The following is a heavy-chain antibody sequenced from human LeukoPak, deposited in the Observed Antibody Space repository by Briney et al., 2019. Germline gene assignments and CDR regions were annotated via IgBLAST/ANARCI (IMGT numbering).Heavy chain of an antibody. V-gene: IGHV4-39*07. J-gene: IGHJ6*03. CDR2: IYYSGST. CDR3: ARGRWLQNKGYYYYMDV. Sequence: PSETLSLTCTVSGGSISSSSYYWGWIRQPPGKGLEWIGSIYYSGSTYYNPSLKSRVTISVDTSKNQFSLKLSSVTAADTAVYYCARGRWLQNKGYYYYMDVWGKGTTVTVSS. D-gene: IGHD5-24*01. CDR1: GGSISSSSYY.